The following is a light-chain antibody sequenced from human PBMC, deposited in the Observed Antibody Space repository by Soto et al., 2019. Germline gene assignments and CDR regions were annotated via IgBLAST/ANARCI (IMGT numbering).Light chain of an antibody. J-gene: IGKJ5*01. V-gene: IGKV3-11*01. CDR2: DAS. CDR1: QSVSKY. CDR3: QQRSNWPIT. Sequence: EIVLTQSPVTLSLSPVERATLSCRTSQSVSKYFAWYQQKPGRAPRLLIYDASSRATGIPARFIGSGSGTDFTLTISSLEPEDFAIYYCQQRSNWPITLGQGTRLEIK.